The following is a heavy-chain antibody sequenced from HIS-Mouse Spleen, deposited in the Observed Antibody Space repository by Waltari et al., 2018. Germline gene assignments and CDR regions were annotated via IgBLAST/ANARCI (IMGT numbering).Heavy chain of an antibody. CDR1: GGSIRSSSHY. D-gene: IGHD6-13*01. CDR2: IYYSGST. J-gene: IGHJ2*01. CDR3: AREIPYSSSWYDWYFDL. Sequence: QLQLQESGPGLVKPSETLSLTCPVSGGSIRSSSHYWGWIREPPGKGLGWIGSIYYSGSTYYNPSLKSRVTISVDTSKNQFSLKLSSVTAADTAVYYCAREIPYSSSWYDWYFDLWGRGTLVTVSS. V-gene: IGHV4-39*07.